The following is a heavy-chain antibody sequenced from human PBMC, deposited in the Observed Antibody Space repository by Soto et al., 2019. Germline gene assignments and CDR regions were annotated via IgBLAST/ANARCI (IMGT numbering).Heavy chain of an antibody. J-gene: IGHJ4*02. CDR2: ISSSSSYI. Sequence: EVQLVESGGGLVKPGGSLRLSCAASGFTFSSYSMNWVRQAPGKGLEWVSSISSSSSYIYYADSVKGRFTISRDNAKNSLYLQMNSLRAEDTAVDYCAREGYNWNYKGDYRGQGTLVTVSS. V-gene: IGHV3-21*01. D-gene: IGHD1-7*01. CDR1: GFTFSSYS. CDR3: AREGYNWNYKGDY.